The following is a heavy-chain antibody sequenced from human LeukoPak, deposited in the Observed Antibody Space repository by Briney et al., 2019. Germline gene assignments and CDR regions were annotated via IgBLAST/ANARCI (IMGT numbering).Heavy chain of an antibody. CDR3: ARDRFYS. V-gene: IGHV3-72*01. CDR2: SRNKVNSYST. J-gene: IGHJ4*02. Sequence: GGSLRLSCATSGFSFSDQYMAWVRQAPGKGLEWVGRSRNKVNSYSTEYAASVKGRFTISRDDSKTSVYLQMNSLKTEDTAVYYCARDRFYSWGQGTLVTVSS. CDR1: GFSFSDQY. D-gene: IGHD1-26*01.